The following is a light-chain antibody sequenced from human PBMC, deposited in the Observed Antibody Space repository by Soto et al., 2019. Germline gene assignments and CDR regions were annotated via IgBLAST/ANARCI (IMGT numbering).Light chain of an antibody. Sequence: QSALTQPRSVSGSPGQSVAISCTGTNSNLGDYNYVSWYQQHPGKAPKLMISDVSKRPSGVPDRFSGSKSGNTASLTISGLQAEDEADYYCCSSAGTYTYVVGTGTKVTVL. CDR3: CSSAGTYTYV. CDR2: DVS. V-gene: IGLV2-11*01. J-gene: IGLJ1*01. CDR1: NSNLGDYNY.